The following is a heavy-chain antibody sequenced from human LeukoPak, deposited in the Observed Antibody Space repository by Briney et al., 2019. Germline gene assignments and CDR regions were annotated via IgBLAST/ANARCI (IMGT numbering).Heavy chain of an antibody. D-gene: IGHD6-19*01. CDR2: IYYSGST. CDR3: ARDRGSGWYY. V-gene: IGHV4-59*01. Sequence: PSETLSLTCTVSGGSISSYYWSWIRQPPGKGLEWIGYIYYSGSTNYNPSLKSRVTISVDTSKNQFSLKLSSVTAADTAVYYCARDRGSGWYYWGQGTLVTVSS. CDR1: GGSISSYY. J-gene: IGHJ4*02.